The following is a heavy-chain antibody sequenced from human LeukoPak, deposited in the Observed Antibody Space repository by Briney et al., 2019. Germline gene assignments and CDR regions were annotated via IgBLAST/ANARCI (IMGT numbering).Heavy chain of an antibody. CDR1: GFTFSSG. CDR2: ISYDGNHK. Sequence: GGSLRLSCAASGFTFSSGMHWVRQAPGKGLEWVAVISYDGNHKYYGDSVKGRFTISRDNSRNTLYLQMDSLKTEDTAVYYCAKGELHFNTCSFDYWGQGTLVTVCS. J-gene: IGHJ4*02. V-gene: IGHV3-30*18. CDR3: AKGELHFNTCSFDY. D-gene: IGHD1-26*01.